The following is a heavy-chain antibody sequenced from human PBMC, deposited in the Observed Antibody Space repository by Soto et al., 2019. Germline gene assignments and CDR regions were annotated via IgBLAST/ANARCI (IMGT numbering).Heavy chain of an antibody. J-gene: IGHJ5*02. CDR2: IYYSGST. V-gene: IGHV4-59*08. D-gene: IGHD3-10*01. Sequence: SETLSLTCTVSGGSISSYYWSWIRQPPGKGLEWIGYIYYSGSTNYNPSLKSRVTISVDTSKNQFSLKLSSVTAADTAVYYCAARKRITMVRGVTPGWFDPWGQGTLVTVSS. CDR3: AARKRITMVRGVTPGWFDP. CDR1: GGSISSYY.